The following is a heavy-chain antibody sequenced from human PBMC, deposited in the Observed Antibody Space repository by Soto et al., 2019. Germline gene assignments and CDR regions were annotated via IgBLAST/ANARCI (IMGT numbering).Heavy chain of an antibody. Sequence: QVRLVESGGGVVQPGRSLRLSCAASGFTFSSYGMHWVHQAPGKGLEWVAVIWYDGSNKYYADSVKGRFTISRDNSKNTLYLQMNSLRAEDTAVYYCARAYVTERLSDYYYGMDVWGQGTTVTVSS. CDR2: IWYDGSNK. CDR3: ARAYVTERLSDYYYGMDV. J-gene: IGHJ6*02. V-gene: IGHV3-33*01. D-gene: IGHD2-21*02. CDR1: GFTFSSYG.